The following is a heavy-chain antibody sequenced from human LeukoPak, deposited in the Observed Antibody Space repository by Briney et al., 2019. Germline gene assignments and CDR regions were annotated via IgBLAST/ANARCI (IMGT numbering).Heavy chain of an antibody. D-gene: IGHD3-10*01. CDR1: GGSISSYY. CDR2: IYYSGST. V-gene: IGHV4-59*01. J-gene: IGHJ6*02. Sequence: SETLSLTCTVSGGSISSYYWSRIRQPPGKGLEWIGYIYYSGSTNYNPSLKSRVTISVDTSKNQFSLKLSSVTAADTAVYYCARGYYGSAPVDVWGQGTTVTVSS. CDR3: ARGYYGSAPVDV.